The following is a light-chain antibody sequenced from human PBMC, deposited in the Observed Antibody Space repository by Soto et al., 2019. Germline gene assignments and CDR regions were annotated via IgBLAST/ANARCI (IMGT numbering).Light chain of an antibody. J-gene: IGKJ1*01. V-gene: IGKV1-5*01. CDR2: DAS. CDR1: QSIRSW. CDR3: HQYITSRT. Sequence: DIQMTQSPSTLSASVGDRVTITCRASQSIRSWLAWYQQKPGKAPKLLIYDASSLERGVPSRFSGSGSGTKFTLTISSLQPDDFPTYYCHQYITSRTFGQGTKV.